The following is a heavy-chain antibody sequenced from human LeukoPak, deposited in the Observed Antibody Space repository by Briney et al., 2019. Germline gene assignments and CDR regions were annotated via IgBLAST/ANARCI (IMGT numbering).Heavy chain of an antibody. D-gene: IGHD1-26*01. CDR3: ASHKWEVRDYYYYYYMDV. CDR2: IYYSGST. CDR1: SGSISGSSYY. J-gene: IGHJ6*03. Sequence: SETLSLTCTISSGSISGSSYYWGWIRQSPGKALEWIGSIYYSGSTYYNPSLKSRVTISVDTSKNQFSLKLTSVTAADTAVYYCASHKWEVRDYYYYYYMDVWGKGTTVTVSS. V-gene: IGHV4-39*01.